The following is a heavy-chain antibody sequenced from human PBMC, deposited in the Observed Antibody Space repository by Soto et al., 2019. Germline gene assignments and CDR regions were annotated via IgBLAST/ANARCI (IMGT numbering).Heavy chain of an antibody. V-gene: IGHV3-30-3*01. Sequence: PGGSVRLSCAASGFTFSSYAMHWVRQAPGKGLEWVAVISYDGSNKYYADSVKGRFTISRDNSKNTLYLQMNSLRAEDTALYYYAKAYDSSGYLFFDYWGQGTLVTVSS. CDR2: ISYDGSNK. CDR1: GFTFSSYA. CDR3: AKAYDSSGYLFFDY. J-gene: IGHJ4*02. D-gene: IGHD3-22*01.